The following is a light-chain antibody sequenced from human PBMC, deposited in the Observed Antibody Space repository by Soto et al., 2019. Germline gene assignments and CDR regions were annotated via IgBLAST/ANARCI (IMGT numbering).Light chain of an antibody. CDR1: STDVGGYNY. CDR3: SSYTSSSTLHV. CDR2: DVS. V-gene: IGLV2-14*01. Sequence: QSVLTQPASVSGSPGQWVTISCTGTSTDVGGYNYVSWYQQQPGKAPKLMIYDVSNRPSGVSNRFSGSKSGNTASLTISGLQAEDEADYYCSSYTSSSTLHVFGTGTKLTVL. J-gene: IGLJ1*01.